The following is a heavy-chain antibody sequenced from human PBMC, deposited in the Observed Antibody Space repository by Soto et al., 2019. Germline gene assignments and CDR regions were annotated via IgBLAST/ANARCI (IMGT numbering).Heavy chain of an antibody. D-gene: IGHD1-1*01. CDR1: GFTFSSVA. Sequence: EVQLLESGGGLLQPGGSLRLSCAASGFTFSSVAMAWVRQAPGKGLEWVSSITDSGGSTDYADYVKGRFTISRDNSKNTLYLQMNSLRAVDTDVYYCEKLSWNPRYFDYWGQGTRVTISS. CDR3: EKLSWNPRYFDY. CDR2: ITDSGGST. J-gene: IGHJ4*02. V-gene: IGHV3-23*01.